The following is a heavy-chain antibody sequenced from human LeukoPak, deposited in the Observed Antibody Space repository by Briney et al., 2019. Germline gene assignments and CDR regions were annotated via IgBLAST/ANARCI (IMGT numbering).Heavy chain of an antibody. CDR2: INSDGSST. Sequence: PGGSLRLSCAASGFTFSSYWMHWVRQAPGKGLVWVSRINSDGSSTSYADSVKGRFTISRDNAKNTLYLQMNSLRAEDTAVYYCARDSSSWYGLYYYYGMDVWGQGTTVTVSS. V-gene: IGHV3-74*01. D-gene: IGHD6-13*01. CDR1: GFTFSSYW. CDR3: ARDSSSWYGLYYYYGMDV. J-gene: IGHJ6*02.